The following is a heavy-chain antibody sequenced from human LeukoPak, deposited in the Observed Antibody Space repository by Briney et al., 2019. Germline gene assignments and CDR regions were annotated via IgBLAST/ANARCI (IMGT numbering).Heavy chain of an antibody. CDR3: ARGSYSYYYYYYMDV. D-gene: IGHD2-15*01. CDR2: ISSSGSTI. Sequence: GGSLRLSCAASGFTFSSYEMNWVRQAPGKGLEWVSYISSSGSTIYYADSVKGRFTISRDNAKNSLYLQMNSLRAEDTAVYYCARGSYSYYYYYYMDVWGKGTTVTISS. J-gene: IGHJ6*03. CDR1: GFTFSSYE. V-gene: IGHV3-48*03.